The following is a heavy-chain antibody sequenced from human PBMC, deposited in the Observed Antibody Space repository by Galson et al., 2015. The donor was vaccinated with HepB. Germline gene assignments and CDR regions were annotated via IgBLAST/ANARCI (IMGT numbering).Heavy chain of an antibody. D-gene: IGHD5-18*01. V-gene: IGHV3-30*04. CDR1: GFTFSSYA. CDR2: ISYDGSNK. CDR3: ARVHSWIQLWRPFDY. Sequence: SLRLSCAASGFTFSSYAMHWVRQAPGKGLEWVAVISYDGSNKYYADSVKGRFTISRDNSKNTLYLQMNSLRAEDTAVYYCARVHSWIQLWRPFDYWGQGTLVTVSS. J-gene: IGHJ4*02.